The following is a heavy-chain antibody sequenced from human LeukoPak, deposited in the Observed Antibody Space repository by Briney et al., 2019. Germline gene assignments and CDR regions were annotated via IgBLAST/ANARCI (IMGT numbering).Heavy chain of an antibody. D-gene: IGHD2-21*01. CDR2: IYYTET. Sequence: SETLSLTCTVSGGSVSDYYWSWVRQSPGKGLEWVGYIYYTETSYNPSLKRRVTISADTSKNQFSLKLSSVTAADTAVYYCARDLDCYMDVWGKGTTVTVSS. CDR1: GGSVSDYY. V-gene: IGHV4-59*02. CDR3: ARDLDCYMDV. J-gene: IGHJ6*03.